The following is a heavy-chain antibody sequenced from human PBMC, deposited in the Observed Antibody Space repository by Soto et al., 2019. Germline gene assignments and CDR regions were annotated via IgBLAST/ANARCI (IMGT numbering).Heavy chain of an antibody. CDR2: IIPIFGTA. V-gene: IGHV1-69*06. Sequence: QVQLVQSGAEVKKPGSSVKVSCKASGGTFSSYAISWVRQAPGQGLEWMGGIIPIFGTANYAQKFQGRVTITADKSTSTAYMELSSLRSEDTAVYYCASSYSSRWFYSYSGMDVWGQGLTVTVSS. J-gene: IGHJ6*02. CDR3: ASSYSSRWFYSYSGMDV. CDR1: GGTFSSYA. D-gene: IGHD6-13*01.